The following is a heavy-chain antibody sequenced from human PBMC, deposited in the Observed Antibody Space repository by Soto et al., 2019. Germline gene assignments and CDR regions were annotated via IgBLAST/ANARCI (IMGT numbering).Heavy chain of an antibody. CDR3: ARDPAVVVPAARDY. CDR2: ISSSSSYI. Sequence: EVQLVESGGGLVKPGGSLRLSCAASGFTFSSYSMNWVRQAPGKGLEWVSSISSSSSYIYYADSVKGRFTISRDNAKNPLYLQMNSLRAEDTAVYYCARDPAVVVPAARDYWGQGTLVTVSS. V-gene: IGHV3-21*01. CDR1: GFTFSSYS. D-gene: IGHD2-2*01. J-gene: IGHJ4*02.